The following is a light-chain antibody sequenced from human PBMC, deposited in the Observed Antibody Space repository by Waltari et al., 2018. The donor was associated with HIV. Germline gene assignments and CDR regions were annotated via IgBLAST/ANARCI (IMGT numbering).Light chain of an antibody. Sequence: QSALTQPPSASGSPGQSVTISCTGTSSYIGYYDYVSWYQHQPGEAPKLLIYEVLNRPSGVPHRFSGSKSGNTASLTVSGLQAEDEADYYCSSYGGNSNVIFGGGTKLTVL. CDR3: SSYGGNSNVI. V-gene: IGLV2-8*01. CDR1: SSYIGYYDY. CDR2: EVL. J-gene: IGLJ2*01.